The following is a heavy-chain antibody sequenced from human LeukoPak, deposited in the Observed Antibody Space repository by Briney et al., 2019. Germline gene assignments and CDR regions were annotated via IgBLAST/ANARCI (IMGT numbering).Heavy chain of an antibody. CDR2: IIPIFGTA. D-gene: IGHD6-19*01. V-gene: IGHV1-69*01. CDR3: ARRNDSSGIDYFDY. CDR1: GGTFSSYA. J-gene: IGHJ4*02. Sequence: SVKVSCKASGGTFSSYAISWVRQAPGQGLEWMGGIIPIFGTANYAQKFQGRVTITADESTSTAYMELSSLRSEDAAVYYCARRNDSSGIDYFDYWGQGTLVTVSS.